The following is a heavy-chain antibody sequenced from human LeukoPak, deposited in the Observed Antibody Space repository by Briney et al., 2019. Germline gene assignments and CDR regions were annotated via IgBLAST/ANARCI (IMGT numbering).Heavy chain of an antibody. CDR2: IIPIFGTS. CDR3: TKDHEGYFDY. V-gene: IGHV1-69*05. Sequence: ASVKVSCKASGGTFSSYAISWVRQAPGQGLESMARIIPIFGTSDYAQKFQGRVTITTDESTSTAFMELSGLRSEDTAVYYCTKDHEGYFDYWGQGSLVTVSS. CDR1: GGTFSSYA. J-gene: IGHJ4*02.